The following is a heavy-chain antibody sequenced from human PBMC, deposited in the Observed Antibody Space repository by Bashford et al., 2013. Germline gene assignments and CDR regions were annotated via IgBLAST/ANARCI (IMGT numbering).Heavy chain of an antibody. V-gene: IGHV3-23*01. Sequence: VRQAPGKGLEWVSAISGSSGSTYYADSVKGRFTISRDNSKNTLYLQMNSLRVEDTAVYYCARDPDTSSKIDFWGQGTLVTVSS. J-gene: IGHJ4*02. CDR3: ARDPDTSSKIDF. D-gene: IGHD2-2*01. CDR2: ISGSSGST.